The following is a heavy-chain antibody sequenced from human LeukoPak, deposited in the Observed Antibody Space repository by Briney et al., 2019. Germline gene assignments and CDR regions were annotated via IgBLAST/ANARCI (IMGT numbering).Heavy chain of an antibody. Sequence: SETLSLTCAVYGGSFSGYYWSWIRQPPGMGLEWIGEINHSGSTNYNPSLKSRVTISVDTSKNQFSLKLSSVTAADTAVYYCARGGRRDYDILTGALDPWGQGTLVTVSS. CDR1: GGSFSGYY. J-gene: IGHJ5*02. D-gene: IGHD3-9*01. CDR3: ARGGRRDYDILTGALDP. V-gene: IGHV4-34*01. CDR2: INHSGST.